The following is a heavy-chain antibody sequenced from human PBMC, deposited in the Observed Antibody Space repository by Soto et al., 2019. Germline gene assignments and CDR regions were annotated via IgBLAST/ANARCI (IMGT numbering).Heavy chain of an antibody. Sequence: QVQLQESGPGLVKPSQTLSLTCAVSGDSISSSDYFWTWIRQPPGKGLEWIGYISHSGGTNYSPSLQGRVSILVDTSKNYFSLRLSSVTAEDTAVYYCASELSGYAFGPGEVHWGRGTLVTVSS. V-gene: IGHV4-30-4*01. J-gene: IGHJ4*02. CDR1: GDSISSSDYF. D-gene: IGHD6-25*01. CDR3: ASELSGYAFGPGEVH. CDR2: ISHSGGT.